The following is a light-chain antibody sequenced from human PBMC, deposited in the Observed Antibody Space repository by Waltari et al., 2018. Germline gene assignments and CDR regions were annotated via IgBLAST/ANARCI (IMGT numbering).Light chain of an antibody. V-gene: IGKV1-12*01. CDR2: DAS. CDR1: QGIASR. J-gene: IGKJ1*01. CDR3: QQVNSFPRT. Sequence: DIQMTQSPSSVSASVADRVTITCRASQGIASRLAWYQQKPGKAPKLLIYDASSLHSGVPSRFSGSGSGTVFTLTIRSLQPEDFATYYCQQVNSFPRTFGQGTKVEVK.